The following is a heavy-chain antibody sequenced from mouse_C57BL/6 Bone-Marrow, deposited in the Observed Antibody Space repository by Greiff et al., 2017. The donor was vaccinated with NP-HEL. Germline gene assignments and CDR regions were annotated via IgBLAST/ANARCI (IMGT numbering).Heavy chain of an antibody. D-gene: IGHD1-1*01. CDR3: ARLLSWCAY. CDR1: GYTFTSYW. Sequence: QVQLQQPGAELVRPGTSVKLSCKASGYTFTSYWMHWVKQRPGQGLEWIGVIDPSDSYTNYNQKFKGKATLTVDTSSSTAYMQLSSLTSEDSAVYYCARLLSWCAYWGQGTLVTVSA. V-gene: IGHV1-59*01. CDR2: IDPSDSYT. J-gene: IGHJ3*01.